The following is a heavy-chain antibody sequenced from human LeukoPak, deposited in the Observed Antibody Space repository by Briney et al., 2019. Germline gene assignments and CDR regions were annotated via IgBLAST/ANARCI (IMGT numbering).Heavy chain of an antibody. CDR1: GFTFSDYY. CDR2: ISSSSGYT. Sequence: GGSLRLSCAASGFTFSDYYMSWIRQAPGKGLEWVSYISSSSGYTNYADSVKGRFTISRDISKNTLYLQMNSLRAEDTAVYYCARLMDDSSGYFPDAFDIWGQGTMVTVSS. J-gene: IGHJ3*02. CDR3: ARLMDDSSGYFPDAFDI. D-gene: IGHD3-22*01. V-gene: IGHV3-11*06.